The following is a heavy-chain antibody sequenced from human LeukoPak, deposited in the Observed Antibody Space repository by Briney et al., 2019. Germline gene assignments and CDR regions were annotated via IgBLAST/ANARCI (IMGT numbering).Heavy chain of an antibody. J-gene: IGHJ4*02. CDR3: ARLSYGSGSYYFDY. D-gene: IGHD3-10*01. V-gene: IGHV3-21*01. CDR1: GFRLSDFN. CDR2: ITKQSDYV. Sequence: GGSLRLSCAASGFRLSDFNMNWVRQAPGKGLEWVSSITKQSDYVYYADSVMGRFTISRDNAQNSLFLQMNSLRADDTAVYYCARLSYGSGSYYFDYWGQGTLVTVSS.